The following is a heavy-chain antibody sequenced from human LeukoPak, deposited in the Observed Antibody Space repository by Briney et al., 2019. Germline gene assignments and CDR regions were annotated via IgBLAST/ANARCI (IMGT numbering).Heavy chain of an antibody. J-gene: IGHJ2*01. CDR1: GFSFRTSD. CDR2: IGTVGDT. CDR3: TREGRSSNWADWYFDL. Sequence: GGSLRLSCAASGFSFRTSDMHWVRQAPGKGLEWVSAIGTVGDTYHPGSVKGRFTISRDDAKNSLYLQMDNLRAGDTAIYYCTREGRSSNWADWYFDLWGRGTLITVSS. D-gene: IGHD6-13*01. V-gene: IGHV3-13*01.